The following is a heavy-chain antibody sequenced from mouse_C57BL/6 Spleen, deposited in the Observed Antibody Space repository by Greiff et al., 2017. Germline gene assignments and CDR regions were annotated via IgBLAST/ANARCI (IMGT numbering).Heavy chain of an antibody. CDR1: GFNIKNTY. CDR3: ARGGYDDPAWFAY. V-gene: IGHV14-3*01. J-gene: IGHJ3*01. Sequence: EVQGVESVAELVRPGASVKLSCTASGFNIKNTYIHWVKQRPEQGLEWIGRIDPANGNTKYAPKFQGKATITADPSSNTAYLQLSSLTSADTAIYYCARGGYDDPAWFAYWGQGTLVTVSA. D-gene: IGHD2-2*01. CDR2: IDPANGNT.